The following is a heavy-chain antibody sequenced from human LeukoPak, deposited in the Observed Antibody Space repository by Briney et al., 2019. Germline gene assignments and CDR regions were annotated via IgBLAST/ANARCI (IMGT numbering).Heavy chain of an antibody. Sequence: GGSLRLSCTASGFTSGDYAMSWFRQAPGKGLEWVGFIRSKAYGGTTEYAASVKGRFTISRDDSKSIAYLQMNSLKTEDTAVYYCTRSYYYDSSGTAGYWGQGTLVTVSS. V-gene: IGHV3-49*03. J-gene: IGHJ4*02. CDR3: TRSYYYDSSGTAGY. CDR1: GFTSGDYA. D-gene: IGHD3-22*01. CDR2: IRSKAYGGTT.